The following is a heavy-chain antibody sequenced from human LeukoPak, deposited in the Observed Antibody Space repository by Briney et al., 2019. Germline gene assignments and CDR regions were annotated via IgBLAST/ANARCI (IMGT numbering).Heavy chain of an antibody. J-gene: IGHJ6*03. CDR3: ARERGRSYGSVPYYYYYMDV. V-gene: IGHV4-59*01. CDR2: IYYSGST. D-gene: IGHD5-18*01. CDR1: GGSISSYY. Sequence: PSETLSLTCTVSGGSISSYYWSWIRQPPGKGLEWIGYIYYSGSTNYNPSLKSRVFISVDTSKNQFSLKLSSVTAADTAVYYCARERGRSYGSVPYYYYYMDVWGKGTTVTVSS.